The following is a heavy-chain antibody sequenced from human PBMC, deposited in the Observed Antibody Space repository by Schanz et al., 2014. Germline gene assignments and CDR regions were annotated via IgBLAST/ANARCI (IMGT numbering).Heavy chain of an antibody. V-gene: IGHV4-39*01. J-gene: IGHJ6*02. CDR2: IYYSGST. CDR3: ARHSGYYYYYGMDV. Sequence: QLQLQESGPGLVKPSETLSLTCTVSGGSISSSSYYWGWIRQPPGKGLEWIGSIYYSGSTYYNPSLKSGFPLPVHPPKTQFPRTLRSGTAADTAVYYCARHSGYYYYYGMDVWGQGTTVTVSS. CDR1: GGSISSSSYY.